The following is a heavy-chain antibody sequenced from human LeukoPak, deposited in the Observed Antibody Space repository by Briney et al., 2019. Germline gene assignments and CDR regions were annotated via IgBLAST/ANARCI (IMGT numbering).Heavy chain of an antibody. CDR2: INWNGGST. CDR3: ARANDNYYYYYMDV. CDR1: GFTFDDYG. D-gene: IGHD3-9*01. V-gene: IGHV3-20*04. J-gene: IGHJ6*03. Sequence: PGGSLRLSCAASGFTFDDYGMSWVRQAPGKGLEWVSGINWNGGSTGYADSVKGRFTISRDNAKNSLYLQMNSLRAEDTAVYYCARANDNYYYYYMDVWGKGTTVTIS.